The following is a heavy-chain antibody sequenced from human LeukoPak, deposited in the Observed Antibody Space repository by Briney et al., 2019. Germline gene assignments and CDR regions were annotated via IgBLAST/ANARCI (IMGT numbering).Heavy chain of an antibody. CDR3: ARAILYLIDEDYG. CDR2: IRTSGSA. CDR1: GSSFNTYY. Sequence: SETLSLTCSVSGSSFNTYYWSWIRQPAGKGLEWIGRIRTSGSADYSPSLQSRVTISVDMSKKEFSLKLTSETAADTAVYYHARAILYLIDEDYGWGQGILVTVSS. D-gene: IGHD4-17*01. V-gene: IGHV4-4*07. J-gene: IGHJ4*02.